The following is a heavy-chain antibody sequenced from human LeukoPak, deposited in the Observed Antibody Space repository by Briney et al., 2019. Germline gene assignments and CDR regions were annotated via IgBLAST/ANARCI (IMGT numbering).Heavy chain of an antibody. J-gene: IGHJ4*02. CDR2: ISWNSGSI. V-gene: IGHV3-9*01. Sequence: GGSLRLSCAASGFIFDDYAMHWVRQAPGKGLEWVSGISWNSGSIGYADSAKGRFTISRDNAKNSLYLQMNSLRAEDTALYYCAKDRDYSSSGASVDYWGQGTLVTVSS. CDR3: AKDRDYSSSGASVDY. D-gene: IGHD6-6*01. CDR1: GFIFDDYA.